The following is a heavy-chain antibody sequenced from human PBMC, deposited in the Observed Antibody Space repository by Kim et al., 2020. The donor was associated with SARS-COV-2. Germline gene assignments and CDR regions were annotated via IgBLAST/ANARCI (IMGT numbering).Heavy chain of an antibody. CDR2: IYYSGST. V-gene: IGHV4-31*03. Sequence: SETLSLTCTVSGGSISSGGYYWSWIRQHPGKGLEWIGYIYYSGSTYYNPSLKSRVTISVDTSKNQFSLKLSSVTAADTAVYYCARDSPIAAASYYFDYWGQGTLVTVSS. D-gene: IGHD6-13*01. CDR1: GGSISSGGYY. J-gene: IGHJ4*02. CDR3: ARDSPIAAASYYFDY.